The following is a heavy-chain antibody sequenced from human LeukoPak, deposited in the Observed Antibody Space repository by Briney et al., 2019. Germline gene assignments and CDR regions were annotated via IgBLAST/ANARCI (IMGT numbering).Heavy chain of an antibody. CDR2: IYHSGST. V-gene: IGHV4-38-2*02. CDR1: GYSISSGYY. D-gene: IGHD2-15*01. Sequence: PSETLSLTCTVSGYSISSGYYWGWIRQPPGKGLEWIGSIYHSGSTYYNPSLKSRVTISVDTSKNQFSLKLSSVTAEDTAVYYCARVGIWWGQGTMVTVSS. CDR3: ARVGIW. J-gene: IGHJ3*01.